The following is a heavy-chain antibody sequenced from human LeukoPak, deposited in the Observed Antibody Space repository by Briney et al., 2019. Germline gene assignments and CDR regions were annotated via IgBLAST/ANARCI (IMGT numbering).Heavy chain of an antibody. CDR3: ARLGGGSSGWSVDY. Sequence: SETLSLTCTVSGGSINSTNYYWGWIRQPPGKGLEWIGNIYYIGTTYYNPSLKSRVTISVDTSKNQFSLKLTSVTAADTAVYYCARLGGGSSGWSVDYWGQGTLVTVSS. J-gene: IGHJ4*02. CDR1: GGSINSTNYY. V-gene: IGHV4-39*01. D-gene: IGHD6-19*01. CDR2: IYYIGTT.